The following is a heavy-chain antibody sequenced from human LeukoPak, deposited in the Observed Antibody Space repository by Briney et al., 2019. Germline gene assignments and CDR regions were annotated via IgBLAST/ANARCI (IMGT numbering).Heavy chain of an antibody. CDR2: INPNSGGT. Sequence: ASVKVSRKASGYTFTGYYMHWVRQAPGQGLEGMGWINPNSGGTNYAQKFQGRVTMTRDTSISTAYMELSRLRSDDTAVYYCARGDSSCWTPFDYWGQGNLVTVSS. CDR3: ARGDSSCWTPFDY. V-gene: IGHV1-2*02. J-gene: IGHJ4*02. CDR1: GYTFTGYY. D-gene: IGHD6-19*01.